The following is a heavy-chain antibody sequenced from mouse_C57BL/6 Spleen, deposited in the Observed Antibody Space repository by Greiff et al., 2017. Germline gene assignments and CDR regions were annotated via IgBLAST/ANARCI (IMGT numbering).Heavy chain of an antibody. CDR1: GYNFTDYY. CDR3: ACFFDSSSYAMDC. D-gene: IGHD1-1*01. J-gene: IGHJ4*01. CDR2: INPDNGGT. Sequence: EVKLLQSGPELVKPGASVKLSCKASGYNFTDYYMHWVKQRPGQGLEWIGCINPDNGGTSYTSKFKGKATMTVDKSSNTAYMELRSLTSEDTAVYYCACFFDSSSYAMDCGG. V-gene: IGHV1-26*01.